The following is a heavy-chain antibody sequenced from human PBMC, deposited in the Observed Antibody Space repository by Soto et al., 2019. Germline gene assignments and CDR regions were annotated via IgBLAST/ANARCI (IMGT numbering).Heavy chain of an antibody. CDR1: GYGFTSYW. CDR3: ARRTATSPGNYYYYGMDV. J-gene: IGHJ6*02. Sequence: GESLKISCKGSGYGFTSYWIGWVRQMPGKGLEWMGIIYPGDSDTRYSPSFQGQVTISADKSISTAYLQWSSLKASDTAMYYWARRTATSPGNYYYYGMDVWGQGTTVTVSS. V-gene: IGHV5-51*01. CDR2: IYPGDSDT. D-gene: IGHD5-12*01.